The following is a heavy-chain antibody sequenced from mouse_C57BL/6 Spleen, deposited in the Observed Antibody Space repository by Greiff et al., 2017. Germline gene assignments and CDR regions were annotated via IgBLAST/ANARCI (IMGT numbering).Heavy chain of an antibody. D-gene: IGHD2-4*01. V-gene: IGHV1-54*01. J-gene: IGHJ3*01. CDR1: GYAFTNYL. Sequence: QVQLQQSGAELVRPGTSVKVSCKASGYAFTNYLIEWVKQRPGQGLEWIGVLNPGSGGTNYNEKFKGKATLTADKSSSTAYMQLSSLTSEDSAVYFGARGEVYYDYDGGFAYGCQGTLVTVSA. CDR2: LNPGSGGT. CDR3: ARGEVYYDYDGGFAY.